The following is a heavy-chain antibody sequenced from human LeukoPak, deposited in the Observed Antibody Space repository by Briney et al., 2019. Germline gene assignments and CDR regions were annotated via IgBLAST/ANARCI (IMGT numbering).Heavy chain of an antibody. CDR2: IYTSGST. CDR1: GGSINSYY. CDR3: ARDHPPPLWFGESSWFDP. J-gene: IGHJ5*02. V-gene: IGHV4-4*07. Sequence: PSGTLSLTCTVSGGSINSYYWSWIRQPAGKGLEWIGRIYTSGSTNYNPSLKSRVTMSVDTSKNQFSLKLSSVTAADTAVYYCARDHPPPLWFGESSWFDPWGQGTLVTVSS. D-gene: IGHD3-10*01.